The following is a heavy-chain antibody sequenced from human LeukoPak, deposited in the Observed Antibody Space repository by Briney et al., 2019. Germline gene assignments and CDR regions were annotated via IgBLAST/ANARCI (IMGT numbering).Heavy chain of an antibody. CDR2: INPNSGGT. J-gene: IGHJ4*02. V-gene: IGHV1-2*02. D-gene: IGHD6-25*01. CDR3: ARGAARGPKRVVDY. CDR1: GYTFTGYY. Sequence: GASVKVSCKASGYTFTGYYMHWVRQTPGQGLEWMGWINPNSGGTNYAQKFQGRVTMTRDTSISTAYMELSRLRSDDTAVYYCARGAARGPKRVVDYWGQGTLVTVSS.